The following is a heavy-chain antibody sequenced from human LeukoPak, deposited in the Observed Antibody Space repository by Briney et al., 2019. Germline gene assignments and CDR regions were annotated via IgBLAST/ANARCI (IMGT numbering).Heavy chain of an antibody. CDR1: GFSFSSYA. Sequence: GGSLRLSCAASGFSFSSYAMSWVRQAPGKGLEWVSAITNTGRTTYYADSVKGRFTISRDNSKNTLYLQMNSLRAEDTAVYYCARGPYDILTGYWFDPWGQGTLVTVSS. CDR3: ARGPYDILTGYWFDP. D-gene: IGHD3-9*01. J-gene: IGHJ5*02. CDR2: ITNTGRTT. V-gene: IGHV3-23*01.